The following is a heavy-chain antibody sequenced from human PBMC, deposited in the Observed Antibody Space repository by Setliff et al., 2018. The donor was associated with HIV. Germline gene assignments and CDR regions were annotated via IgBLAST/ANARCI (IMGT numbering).Heavy chain of an antibody. CDR2: INHSGNT. Sequence: SETLSLTCAVYGGSLSGHYWTWIRQPPGEGLEWIGEINHSGNTYYMPSLQSRVTISVDMSKNQFSLNLNSVTAADTAVYYCARASSSGYTYNWFDPWGQGTLVTVSS. CDR3: ARASSSGYTYNWFDP. CDR1: GGSLSGHY. D-gene: IGHD3-22*01. J-gene: IGHJ5*02. V-gene: IGHV4-34*01.